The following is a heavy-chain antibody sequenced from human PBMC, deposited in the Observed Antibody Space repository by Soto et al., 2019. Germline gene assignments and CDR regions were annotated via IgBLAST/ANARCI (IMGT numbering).Heavy chain of an antibody. V-gene: IGHV3-11*01. Sequence: PGGSLRLSCAASEFTLSDYYMSWIRQAPGKGLEWVAYITSSGSAIYYADSVKGRFTVSWDNAKKSLSLQMTSLRVDDMAVYYCTRGHRQRRDIQHWGQGTLVTVSS. CDR1: EFTLSDYY. D-gene: IGHD6-25*01. CDR2: ITSSGSAI. J-gene: IGHJ1*01. CDR3: TRGHRQRRDIQH.